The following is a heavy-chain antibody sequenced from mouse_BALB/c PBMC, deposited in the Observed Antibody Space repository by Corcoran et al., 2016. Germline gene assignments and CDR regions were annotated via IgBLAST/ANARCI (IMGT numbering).Heavy chain of an antibody. CDR1: GFSLSTSGMG. J-gene: IGHJ4*01. V-gene: IGHV8-5*01. D-gene: IGHD1-1*01. Sequence: QVTLKESGPGILQPSQTLSLTCSFSGFSLSTSGMGVVWIRQPSGEGLEWLADIWWDDNKYYNSFLKSRLTISKDTSSNQVFLKFTSVDTVDSATYYCGRRGYYYGSAYDALEYWGQGTSVTVSS. CDR3: GRRGYYYGSAYDALEY. CDR2: IWWDDNK.